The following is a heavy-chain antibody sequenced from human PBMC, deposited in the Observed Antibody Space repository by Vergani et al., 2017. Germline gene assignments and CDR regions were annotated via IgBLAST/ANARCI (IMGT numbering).Heavy chain of an antibody. CDR3: ARGRLVTTVTTGGYYYYYMDV. CDR2: IIPIFGTA. Sequence: QVQLVQSGAEVKKPGSSVKVSCKASGGTFSSYAIRWVRQAPGQGLEWMGGIIPIFGTANYAQKFQGRVTITADESTSTAYMELSSLRSEDTAVYYCARGRLVTTVTTGGYYYYYMDVWGKGTTVTVSS. J-gene: IGHJ6*03. CDR1: GGTFSSYA. D-gene: IGHD4-17*01. V-gene: IGHV1-69*01.